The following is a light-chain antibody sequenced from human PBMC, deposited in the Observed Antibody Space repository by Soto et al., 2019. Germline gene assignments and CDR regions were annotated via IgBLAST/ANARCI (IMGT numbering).Light chain of an antibody. CDR3: QHYSAFSVT. J-gene: IGKJ1*01. Sequence: DIQMTQYTSTLSASVEDRVTITCRASQSIGDLLAWYQQKPGEAPKLLIYKASYLESGVPSRFSGSGSGTEFTLTISSLQPEDLATYYCQHYSAFSVTFGQGTKVDI. CDR2: KAS. CDR1: QSIGDL. V-gene: IGKV1-5*03.